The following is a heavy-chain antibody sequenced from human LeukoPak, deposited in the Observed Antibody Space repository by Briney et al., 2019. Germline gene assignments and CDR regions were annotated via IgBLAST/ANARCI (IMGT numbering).Heavy chain of an antibody. CDR3: ARDGYSSGWYVAFDI. CDR1: GYTFTSYG. J-gene: IGHJ3*02. CDR2: ISAYNGNT. V-gene: IGHV1-18*04. D-gene: IGHD6-19*01. Sequence: EASVKGSCKASGYTFTSYGISWVRQAPGQGLEWMGWISAYNGNTNYAQKIQGRVTMTTDTSTSTAYMELRRLRSDDTAVYYCARDGYSSGWYVAFDIWGQGTMVTVSS.